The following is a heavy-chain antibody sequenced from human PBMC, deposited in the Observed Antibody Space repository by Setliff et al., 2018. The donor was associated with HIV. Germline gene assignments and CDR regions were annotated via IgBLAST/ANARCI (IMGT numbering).Heavy chain of an antibody. CDR3: AKDRISQDSSGFYFDS. CDR2: VYTRGTA. V-gene: IGHV4-61*09. J-gene: IGHJ4*02. Sequence: SETLSLTCTVSGGFISSGGYYWSWIRQPAGKGLEWIGHVYTRGTANYNPSLKSRVTISVDTSKNQFSLKLTSVTAADTAVYYCAKDRISQDSSGFYFDSWGQGNQVTVSS. D-gene: IGHD3-22*01. CDR1: GGFISSGGYY.